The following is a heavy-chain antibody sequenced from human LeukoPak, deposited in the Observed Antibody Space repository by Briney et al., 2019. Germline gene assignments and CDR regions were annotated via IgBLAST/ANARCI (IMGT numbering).Heavy chain of an antibody. CDR3: ARNVGWYTHDT. D-gene: IGHD6-19*01. V-gene: IGHV4-59*08. CDR2: IYGSGST. J-gene: IGHJ5*02. Sequence: SETLSLTCTVSGDSLSSHYWSWIRQPPGKGLEWIGYIYGSGSTHYDPSLRSRVTISEDTSKNQFSLKLTSVTAADTAVYYCARNVGWYTHDTWGQGTLVAVSS. CDR1: GDSLSSHY.